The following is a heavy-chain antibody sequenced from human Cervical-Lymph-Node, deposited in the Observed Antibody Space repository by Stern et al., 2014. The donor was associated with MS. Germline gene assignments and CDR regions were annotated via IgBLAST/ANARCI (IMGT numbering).Heavy chain of an antibody. Sequence: EMQLVESGGGLIQPGGSLRLSCAASGFNVSSHYMSWVRQAPGKGLEWVSIIYSDESTYYADSVKGLFTISRDNSKHTLFLQMNSLRAEDTAVYYCATGGTWNSYYFDQWGQGTLVTVSS. CDR2: IYSDEST. CDR1: GFNVSSHY. V-gene: IGHV3-53*01. D-gene: IGHD1-7*01. CDR3: ATGGTWNSYYFDQ. J-gene: IGHJ4*02.